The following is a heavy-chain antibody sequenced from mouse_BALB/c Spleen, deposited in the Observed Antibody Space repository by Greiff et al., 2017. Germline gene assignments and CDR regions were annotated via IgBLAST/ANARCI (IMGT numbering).Heavy chain of an antibody. Sequence: EVQLVESGGGLVKLGGSLKLSCAASGFTFSSYYMSWVRQTPEKRLELVAAINSNGGSTYYPDTVKGRFTISRDNAKNTLYLQMSSLKSEDTALYYCARHGGYGNYDWYFDVWGAGTTVTVSS. D-gene: IGHD2-10*02. CDR2: INSNGGST. CDR1: GFTFSSYY. J-gene: IGHJ1*01. V-gene: IGHV5-6-2*01. CDR3: ARHGGYGNYDWYFDV.